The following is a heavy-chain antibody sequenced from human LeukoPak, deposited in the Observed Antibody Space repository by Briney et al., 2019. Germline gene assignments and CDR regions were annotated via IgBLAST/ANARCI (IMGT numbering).Heavy chain of an antibody. CDR1: GGSISSYY. CDR3: ARDSRRDGYNLDY. D-gene: IGHD5-24*01. V-gene: IGHV4-4*08. Sequence: SETLSLTCTVSGGSISSYYWSWIRQPPGKGLEWIGYIYYSGSTNYNPSLKSRVTISVDTSKNEFSLKLSSVTAADTAVYYCARDSRRDGYNLDYWGRGTLVTVSS. CDR2: IYYSGST. J-gene: IGHJ4*02.